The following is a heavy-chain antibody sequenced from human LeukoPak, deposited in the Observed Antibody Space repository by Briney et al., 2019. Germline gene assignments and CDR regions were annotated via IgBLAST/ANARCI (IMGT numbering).Heavy chain of an antibody. J-gene: IGHJ4*02. Sequence: SETLSLTCAVHGGSFSGYYWSWIRQPPGKGLEWIGEINHSGSTNYNPSLKSRVTISVDTSKNQFSLKLSSVTAADTAVYYCARDRSGYGDPFDYWGQGTLVTVSS. CDR2: INHSGST. CDR1: GGSFSGYY. V-gene: IGHV4-34*01. CDR3: ARDRSGYGDPFDY. D-gene: IGHD5-12*01.